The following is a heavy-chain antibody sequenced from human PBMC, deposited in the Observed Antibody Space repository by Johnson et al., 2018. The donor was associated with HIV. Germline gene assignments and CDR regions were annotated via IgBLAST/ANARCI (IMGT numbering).Heavy chain of an antibody. CDR1: GFSFSNTW. J-gene: IGHJ3*01. D-gene: IGHD2-8*01. CDR3: TTARTYF. Sequence: MMLVESGGGLVQTGGSLRLTCAASGFSFSNTWLSWVRQAPGKGLEWVARIKSKTDGGTTDYAAPVKGRFTISRDDSKNTLYLQMNSLKTEDTAVYYCTTARTYFWGQGTMVTVSS. V-gene: IGHV3-15*01. CDR2: IKSKTDGGTT.